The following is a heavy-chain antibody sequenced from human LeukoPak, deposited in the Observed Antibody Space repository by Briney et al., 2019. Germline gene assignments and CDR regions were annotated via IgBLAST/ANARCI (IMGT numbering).Heavy chain of an antibody. J-gene: IGHJ4*02. CDR2: IKQDGSEK. V-gene: IGHV3-7*01. Sequence: PGGPLRLSCAASGFTFSSYWMSWVRQAPRKGLEWVANIKQDGSEKYYVDSVKGRFTISRDNAKNSLYLQMNSLRAEDAAVYYCAREDILTGYYIDYWGQGTLVTVSS. D-gene: IGHD3-9*01. CDR3: AREDILTGYYIDY. CDR1: GFTFSSYW.